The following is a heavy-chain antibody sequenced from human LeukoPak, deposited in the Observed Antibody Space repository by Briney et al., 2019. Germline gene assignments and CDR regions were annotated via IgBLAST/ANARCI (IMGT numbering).Heavy chain of an antibody. Sequence: MASETLSLTCTVSGGSISSYYWSWIRQPPGKGLEWIGYIYYSGSTNYNPSLKSRVTISVDTSKNQFSLKLSSVTAADTAVYYCASLGAMTTVSWFGPWGQGTLVTVSS. CDR1: GGSISSYY. CDR3: ASLGAMTTVSWFGP. V-gene: IGHV4-59*01. CDR2: IYYSGST. J-gene: IGHJ5*02. D-gene: IGHD4-11*01.